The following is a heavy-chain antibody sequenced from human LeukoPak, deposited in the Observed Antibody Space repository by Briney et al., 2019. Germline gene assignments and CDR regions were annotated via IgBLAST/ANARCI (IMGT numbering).Heavy chain of an antibody. Sequence: GGSLRLSCAASGFTFSSYWMSWVRQAPGKGLEWVANIKQDGSEKYYVDSVKGRFTISRDNSKNTLYLQMNSLRAEDTAVYYCARSGSGYSYGMDVWGQGTTVTVSS. J-gene: IGHJ6*02. CDR1: GFTFSSYW. CDR2: IKQDGSEK. CDR3: ARSGSGYSYGMDV. D-gene: IGHD3-22*01. V-gene: IGHV3-7*01.